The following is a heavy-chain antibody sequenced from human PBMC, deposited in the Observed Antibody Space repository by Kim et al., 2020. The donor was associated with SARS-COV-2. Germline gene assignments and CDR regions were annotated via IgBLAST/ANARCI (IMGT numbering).Heavy chain of an antibody. CDR3: AREGGWYKSFDI. J-gene: IGHJ4*02. V-gene: IGHV4-4*08. Sequence: NYNPTLKGRVTISVDTYKNPSSLKLGTVSAADTDVYYCAREGGWYKSFDIWGQGTLVTVSS. D-gene: IGHD6-19*01.